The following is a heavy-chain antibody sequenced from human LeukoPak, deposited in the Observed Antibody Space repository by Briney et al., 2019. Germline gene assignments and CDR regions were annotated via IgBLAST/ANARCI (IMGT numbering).Heavy chain of an antibody. J-gene: IGHJ3*02. CDR3: ASGGLEWELRAGDAFDI. CDR2: IIPIFGTA. V-gene: IGHV1-69*13. D-gene: IGHD1-26*01. CDR1: GYTFTSYG. Sequence: SVKVSCKASGYTFTSYGISWVRQAPGQGLEWMGGIIPIFGTANYAQKFQGRVTITADESTSTAYMELSSLRSEDTAVYYCASGGLEWELRAGDAFDIWGQGTMVTVSS.